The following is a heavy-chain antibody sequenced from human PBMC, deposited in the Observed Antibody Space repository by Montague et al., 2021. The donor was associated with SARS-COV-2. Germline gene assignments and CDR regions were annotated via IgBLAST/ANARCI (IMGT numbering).Heavy chain of an antibody. Sequence: SETLSLTCTVSGGSISSSSYSWGWIRQPPGKGLEWFGSIYYSGSNYYNLSLKSRVTISVDTSKNQFSLKLSSVTAADTAVYYCAKFPTSYYYDSKAAPATPDAFDIWGQGTMVTVSS. CDR2: IYYSGSN. V-gene: IGHV4-39*01. D-gene: IGHD3-22*01. J-gene: IGHJ3*02. CDR1: GGSISSSSYS. CDR3: AKFPTSYYYDSKAAPATPDAFDI.